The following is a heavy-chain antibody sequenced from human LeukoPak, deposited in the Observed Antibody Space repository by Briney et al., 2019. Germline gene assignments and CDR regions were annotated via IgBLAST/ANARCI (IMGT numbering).Heavy chain of an antibody. CDR2: ISSSGGST. CDR3: AKEGYTYYYGSGSYYNALNFDY. V-gene: IGHV3-23*01. Sequence: GGSLRLSCAASGFTFSSYAMSWVRQAPGKGLEWVSAISSSGGSTYYADSVKGRFTISRDNSKNTLYLQMNSLRAEDTAVYYCAKEGYTYYYGSGSYYNALNFDYWGQGTLVTVSS. J-gene: IGHJ4*02. D-gene: IGHD3-10*01. CDR1: GFTFSSYA.